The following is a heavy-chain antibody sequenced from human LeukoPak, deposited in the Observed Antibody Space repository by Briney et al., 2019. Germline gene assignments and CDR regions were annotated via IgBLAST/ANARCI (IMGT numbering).Heavy chain of an antibody. CDR3: AKLYSSGWTTGGAFDV. J-gene: IGHJ3*01. V-gene: IGHV3-23*01. Sequence: PRGSLRLSCAASGFTFFNYAMSWVRQAPGKGLEWVSTFTGSGGSTYYAHSVKGRFTISRDNSKNTVFLQMNSLRAEDTAVYYCAKLYSSGWTTGGAFDVWGQGTMVFVFS. CDR2: FTGSGGST. CDR1: GFTFFNYA. D-gene: IGHD6-19*01.